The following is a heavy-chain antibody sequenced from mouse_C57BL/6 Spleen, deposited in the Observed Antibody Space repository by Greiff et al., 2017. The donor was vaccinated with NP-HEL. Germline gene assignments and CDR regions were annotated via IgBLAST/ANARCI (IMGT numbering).Heavy chain of an antibody. D-gene: IGHD1-1*01. Sequence: QVHVKQSGAELVKPGASVKISCKASGYAFSSYWMNWVKQRPGKGLEWIGQIYPGDGDTNYNGKFKGKATLTADKSSSTAYMQLSSLTSEDSAVYFCARDYYGTSGVWGTGTTVTVSS. J-gene: IGHJ1*03. CDR3: ARDYYGTSGV. CDR1: GYAFSSYW. V-gene: IGHV1-80*01. CDR2: IYPGDGDT.